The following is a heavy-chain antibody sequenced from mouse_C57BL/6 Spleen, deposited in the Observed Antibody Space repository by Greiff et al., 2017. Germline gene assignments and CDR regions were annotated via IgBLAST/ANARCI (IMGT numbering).Heavy chain of an antibody. V-gene: IGHV1-15*01. Sequence: QVHVKQSGAELVRPGASVTLSCKASGYTFTDYEMHWVKQTPVHGLEWIGALDPETGGTAYNQKFKGKAILTADKSSSTAYMELRSLTSEDSAVYYCTRYDYYYGSSYGWYFDVWGTGTTVTVSS. CDR3: TRYDYYYGSSYGWYFDV. CDR2: LDPETGGT. J-gene: IGHJ1*03. D-gene: IGHD1-1*01. CDR1: GYTFTDYE.